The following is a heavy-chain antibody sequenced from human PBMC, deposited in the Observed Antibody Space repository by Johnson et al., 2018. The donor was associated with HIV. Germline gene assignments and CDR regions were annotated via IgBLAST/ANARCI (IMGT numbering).Heavy chain of an antibody. D-gene: IGHD3-22*01. Sequence: QVQLVESGGGVVQPGKSLTLSCVGSGLSFSNFGIHWVRQAPGKGLEWVAVISYDGSNKYYADSVKGRFTISRDNSKNTLYLQMNSLRAEDTAVYYCARDVYYYDSSEEGAFDIWGQGTMVTVSS. CDR1: GLSFSNFG. CDR3: ARDVYYYDSSEEGAFDI. CDR2: ISYDGSNK. V-gene: IGHV3-30*03. J-gene: IGHJ3*02.